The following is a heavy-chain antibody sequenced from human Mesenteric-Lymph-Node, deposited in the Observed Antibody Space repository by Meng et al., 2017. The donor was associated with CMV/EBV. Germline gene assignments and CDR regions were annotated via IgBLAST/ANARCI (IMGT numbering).Heavy chain of an antibody. CDR1: EQTFSDYY. CDR2: ISPHSGGI. J-gene: IGHJ4*02. V-gene: IGHV1-2*02. D-gene: IGHD4/OR15-4a*01. Sequence: ASVKVSCKASEQTFSDYYVHWVRRAPGQGLEWMGWISPHSGGINLAQKFQGRVTMTRDTSINTAYMEISRLRSDDTAIYYCARDGVNEYYFDYWGQGTLVTVSS. CDR3: ARDGVNEYYFDY.